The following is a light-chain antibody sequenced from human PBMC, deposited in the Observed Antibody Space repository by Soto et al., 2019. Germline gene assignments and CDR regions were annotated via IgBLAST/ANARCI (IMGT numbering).Light chain of an antibody. Sequence: EIVMTQSPATLSVSPGERATLSCRASQSVGSNLAWYQQKPGQAPRLLIYGASSRAYGIPARFSASGSGAEFTLTISSLQSEDFAVYYCQQCNIWPRTFGQGTKV. J-gene: IGKJ1*01. CDR3: QQCNIWPRT. CDR2: GAS. CDR1: QSVGSN. V-gene: IGKV3-15*01.